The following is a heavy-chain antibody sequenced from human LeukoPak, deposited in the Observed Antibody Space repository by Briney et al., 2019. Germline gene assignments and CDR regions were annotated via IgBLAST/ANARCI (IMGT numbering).Heavy chain of an antibody. Sequence: SETLSLTCAVSGGSISSGGYSWSWIRQPPGKGLEWIGYIYHSGSTYYNPSLKSRVTISVDRSKNQFSLKLSSVTAADTAVYYCAGGDSSSWYDYWGQGTLVTVSS. CDR1: GGSISSGGYS. J-gene: IGHJ4*02. CDR2: IYHSGST. D-gene: IGHD6-13*01. V-gene: IGHV4-30-2*01. CDR3: AGGDSSSWYDY.